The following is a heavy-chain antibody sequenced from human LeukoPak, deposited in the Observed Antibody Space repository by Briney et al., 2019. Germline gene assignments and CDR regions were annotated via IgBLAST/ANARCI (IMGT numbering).Heavy chain of an antibody. J-gene: IGHJ6*04. V-gene: IGHV3-23*01. CDR3: AKGQAVAGTFYYYYYGMDV. CDR1: GFTFSSYA. CDR2: ISGSGGST. D-gene: IGHD6-19*01. Sequence: GGSLRLSCAASGFTFSSYAMSWVRQAPGKGLEWVSAISGSGGSTYYADSVKGRFTISRDNSKNTLYLQMNSLRAEGTAVYYCAKGQAVAGTFYYYYYGMDVWGKGTTVTVSS.